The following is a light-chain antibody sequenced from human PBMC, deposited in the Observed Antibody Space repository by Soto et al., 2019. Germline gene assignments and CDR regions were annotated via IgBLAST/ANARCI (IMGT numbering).Light chain of an antibody. Sequence: QSVLTQSPSASASLGASVKLTCTLSSGHSKYAVAWHQQQPEKGPRYLMNVNSDGSHLKGEQIPPRFSGSTSGAERYLTIYNLQSEDEADYYCQTWDPGLLVFGGGTKVTVL. CDR3: QTWDPGLLV. J-gene: IGLJ2*01. V-gene: IGLV4-69*01. CDR1: SGHSKYA. CDR2: VNSDGSH.